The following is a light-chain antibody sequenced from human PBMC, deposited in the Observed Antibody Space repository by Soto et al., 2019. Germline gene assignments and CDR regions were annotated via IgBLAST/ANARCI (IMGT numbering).Light chain of an antibody. CDR1: SGYINYK. J-gene: IGLJ7*01. V-gene: IGLV9-49*01. Sequence: QPVLTQPPSASASLGASLTLTCTLSSGYINYKVDWYQQRPGKGPRFVMRVGTGGIVGSKGDGIPDRFSVLGSGLNRYLTIKNIQEEDESDYHCGADHGSGSNFVSVFGGGTQLTVL. CDR2: VGTGGIVG. CDR3: GADHGSGSNFVSV.